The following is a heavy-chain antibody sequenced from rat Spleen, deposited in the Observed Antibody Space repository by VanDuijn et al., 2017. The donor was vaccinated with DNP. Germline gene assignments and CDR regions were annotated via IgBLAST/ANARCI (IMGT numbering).Heavy chain of an antibody. CDR3: VRPHYYYGSYPQY. J-gene: IGHJ2*01. D-gene: IGHD1-12*02. V-gene: IGHV5-22*01. Sequence: EVQLVASGGGFVQPGRSLKLSCAASGFTFSDYYMAWVRQTPTKGLEWVAYIRYDGYSTYFGDSVKGRFTISRDNTKSTLYLQMNSLRSEDTATYHCVRPHYYYGSYPQYWGQGVMVTVTS. CDR2: IRYDGYST. CDR1: GFTFSDYY.